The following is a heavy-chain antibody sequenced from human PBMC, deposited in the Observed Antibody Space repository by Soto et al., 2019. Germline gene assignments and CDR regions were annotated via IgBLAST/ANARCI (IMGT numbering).Heavy chain of an antibody. V-gene: IGHV3-23*01. CDR3: AKRSPYSVGWYSPIFDY. D-gene: IGHD6-19*01. CDR2: ISESGGTT. J-gene: IGHJ4*02. Sequence: GGSLRLSCAASGFTFSSYWMHWVRQAPGKGLVWVSVISESGGTTHYTESVRGRFTIPRDNSENTVYLRMNSLRDDVTAVYFCAKRSPYSVGWYSPIFDYWGQGALVTVSS. CDR1: GFTFSSYW.